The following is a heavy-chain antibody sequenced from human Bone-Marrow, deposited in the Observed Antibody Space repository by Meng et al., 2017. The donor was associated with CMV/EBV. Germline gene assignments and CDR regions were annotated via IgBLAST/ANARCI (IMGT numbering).Heavy chain of an antibody. J-gene: IGHJ4*02. Sequence: GGSLRLSCKGSGYSFTSYWIGWVRQMPGKGLEWMGIIYPGDSDTRYSPSFQGQVTSSADKSISTAYLQWSSLKASDTAMYYCARVWGYCSSTSCSLVAVAGEFDYWGQGTLVTVSS. CDR1: GYSFTSYW. CDR2: IYPGDSDT. CDR3: ARVWGYCSSTSCSLVAVAGEFDY. D-gene: IGHD2-2*01. V-gene: IGHV5-51*01.